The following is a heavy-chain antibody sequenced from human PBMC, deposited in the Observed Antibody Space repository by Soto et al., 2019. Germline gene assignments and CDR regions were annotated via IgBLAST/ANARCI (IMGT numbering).Heavy chain of an antibody. J-gene: IGHJ6*02. V-gene: IGHV6-1*01. CDR2: TYYRSKWYN. D-gene: IGHD3-10*01. CDR1: GDSVSSNSAA. CDR3: ARAGYGSGSYYPYYYGMDV. Sequence: SQTLSLTCAISGDSVSSNSAAWNWIRQSPSRGLEWLGRTYYRSKWYNDYAVSVKSRITINPDTSKNQFSLQLNSVTPEDTAVYYCARAGYGSGSYYPYYYGMDVWDQGTTVTVSS.